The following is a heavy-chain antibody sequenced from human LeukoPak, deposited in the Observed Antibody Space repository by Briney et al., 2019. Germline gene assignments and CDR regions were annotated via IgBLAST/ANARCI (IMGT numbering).Heavy chain of an antibody. CDR3: ARLTVVTVDAFDI. D-gene: IGHD4-23*01. J-gene: IGHJ3*02. Sequence: SETLSLTCAVYGGSFSGYYWSWIRQPPGKGLEWIGEINHSGSTNYNPSLKSRVTISVDTSKNQFSLKLSSVTAADTAVYYCARLTVVTVDAFDIWGQGTMVTVSS. CDR2: INHSGST. CDR1: GGSFSGYY. V-gene: IGHV4-34*01.